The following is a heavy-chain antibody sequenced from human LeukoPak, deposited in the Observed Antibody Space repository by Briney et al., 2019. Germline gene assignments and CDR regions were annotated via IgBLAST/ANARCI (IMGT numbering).Heavy chain of an antibody. CDR2: IAYSGST. Sequence: SDTLSLTCAVSGYSISSSNWWGWIRQPPGKGLEWIGYIAYSGSTYYNPSLKSRVTMSVDTSKNQFSLKLSSVTAVDTAVYYCARMLCSSTSCYRVSWFDPWGQGTLVTVSS. CDR1: GYSISSSNW. CDR3: ARMLCSSTSCYRVSWFDP. D-gene: IGHD2-2*01. J-gene: IGHJ5*02. V-gene: IGHV4-28*01.